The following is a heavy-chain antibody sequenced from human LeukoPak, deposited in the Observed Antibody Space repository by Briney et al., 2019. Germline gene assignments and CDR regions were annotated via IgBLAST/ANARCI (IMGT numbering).Heavy chain of an antibody. D-gene: IGHD2-2*01. V-gene: IGHV1-18*01. CDR2: ISAYNGNT. J-gene: IGHJ3*02. Sequence: VASVKVSCKASGYTFTSYDIGWARRAPGQGLEWMGWISAYNGNTNYAQKVQGRVTVTTDTSTSTAYMELRSLRSADTAVYYCARGVLPAAMRGVGDAFDIWGQGTMVTVSS. CDR3: ARGVLPAAMRGVGDAFDI. CDR1: GYTFTSYD.